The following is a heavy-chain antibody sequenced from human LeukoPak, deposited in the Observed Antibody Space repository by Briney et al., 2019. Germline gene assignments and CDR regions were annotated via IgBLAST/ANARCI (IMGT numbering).Heavy chain of an antibody. CDR2: ISAYNGNT. D-gene: IGHD3-22*01. V-gene: IGHV1-18*01. CDR3: ARSSYYDSSGYYDY. J-gene: IGHJ4*02. CDR1: GYTFTSYG. Sequence: GASVKVSCKASGYTFTSYGISWVRQAPGQGLEWMGWISAYNGNTNYAQKLQGRVTMTTDTSTSTAYMELRSLRSDDTAVYYCARSSYYDSSGYYDYWGQGTLVTVPS.